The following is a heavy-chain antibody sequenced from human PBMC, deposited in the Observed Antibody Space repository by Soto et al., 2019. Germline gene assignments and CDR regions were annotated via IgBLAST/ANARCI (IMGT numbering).Heavy chain of an antibody. CDR1: GFTFSNYA. CDR3: AKDQGSSWYEIDY. D-gene: IGHD6-13*01. J-gene: IGHJ4*02. V-gene: IGHV3-23*01. CDR2: ISGSGGST. Sequence: EVQLLESGGCLVQPGGSLRLSCAASGFTFSNYAVTWVRQAPGKRLEWVSTISGSGGSTYYADSVKGRFTISRDNSKNTLYLQMNSLRPEDTAVYYCAKDQGSSWYEIDYWGQGTLVTVSS.